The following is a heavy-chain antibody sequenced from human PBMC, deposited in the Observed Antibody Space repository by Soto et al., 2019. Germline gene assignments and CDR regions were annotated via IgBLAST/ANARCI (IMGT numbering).Heavy chain of an antibody. J-gene: IGHJ4*02. CDR2: IYYSGNT. D-gene: IGHD3-22*01. CDR1: GGSISSGGYY. V-gene: IGHV4-31*03. Sequence: QVQLQESGPGLVKPSQTLSLTCTVSGGSISSGGYYWSWIRQHPGKGLEWIGYIYYSGNTYYNPSLKSRVTISEDTSKNQFSLKLSSVTAADTAVYYCARATYYYDSSCYSDRVLDYWGQGTLVTVSS. CDR3: ARATYYYDSSCYSDRVLDY.